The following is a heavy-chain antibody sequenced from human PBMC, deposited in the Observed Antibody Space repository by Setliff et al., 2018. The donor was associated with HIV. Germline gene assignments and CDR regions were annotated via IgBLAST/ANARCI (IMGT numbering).Heavy chain of an antibody. D-gene: IGHD6-13*01. Sequence: ASVKVSCKASGDTFTTYDINWVRQATGQGPEWIGWMNTNSGNTGYAQKFQVRVTMTRNTSISTAYMELSSLRSEDTAVYYCARGRQPKDYWGQGTLVTSPQ. CDR2: MNTNSGNT. CDR3: ARGRQPKDY. CDR1: GDTFTTYD. J-gene: IGHJ4*02. V-gene: IGHV1-8*02.